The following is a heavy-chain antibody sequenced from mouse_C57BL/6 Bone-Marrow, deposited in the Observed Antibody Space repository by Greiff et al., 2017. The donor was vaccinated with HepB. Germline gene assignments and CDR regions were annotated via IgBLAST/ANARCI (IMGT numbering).Heavy chain of an antibody. V-gene: IGHV2-9-1*01. CDR3: ARSITTVVANYFDY. J-gene: IGHJ2*01. Sequence: VKLVESGPGLVAPSQSLSITCTVSGFSLTSYAISWVRQPPGKGLEWLGVIWTGGGTNYNSALKSRLSISKDNSKSQVFLKMNSLQTDDTARYYCARSITTVVANYFDYWGQGTTLTVSS. CDR2: IWTGGGT. D-gene: IGHD1-1*01. CDR1: GFSLTSYA.